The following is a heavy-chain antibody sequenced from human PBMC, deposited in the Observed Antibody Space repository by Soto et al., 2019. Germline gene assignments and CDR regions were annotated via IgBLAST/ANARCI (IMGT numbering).Heavy chain of an antibody. CDR2: ISAHNGNT. CDR1: GYDFTTYG. Sequence: QVHLVQSGAEVKKPGASVKVSCKGSGYDFTTYGITWVRQAPGQGLEWMAWISAHNGNTDYAQKLQGRVTVTRDTSTRTGYMELRSLRSDDTAMYYCAGGRYGDYWGRGALVTVSS. D-gene: IGHD1-1*01. J-gene: IGHJ4*02. CDR3: AGGRYGDY. V-gene: IGHV1-18*01.